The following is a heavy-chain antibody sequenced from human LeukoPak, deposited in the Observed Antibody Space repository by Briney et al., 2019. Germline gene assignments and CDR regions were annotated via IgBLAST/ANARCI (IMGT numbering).Heavy chain of an antibody. CDR2: ITGSGGST. CDR1: GFTFSSYA. Sequence: GGSLRLSCAASGFTFSSYAMNWVRQPPGNGLEWVSAITGSGGSTYYPDSVKGRFTISRDNSKNTLYLQMNSLRTEDTAVYYCAKDFDSSGWQYDALDMWGQGTMVTVSS. CDR3: AKDFDSSGWQYDALDM. V-gene: IGHV3-23*01. J-gene: IGHJ3*02. D-gene: IGHD6-19*01.